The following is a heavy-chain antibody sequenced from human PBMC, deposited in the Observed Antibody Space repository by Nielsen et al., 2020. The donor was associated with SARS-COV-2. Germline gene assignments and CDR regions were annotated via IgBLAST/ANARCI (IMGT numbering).Heavy chain of an antibody. CDR3: AKISGSQRHYFDF. J-gene: IGHJ4*02. D-gene: IGHD1-26*01. V-gene: IGHV3-23*01. Sequence: GESLKISCAASGFTFSSYAMTWVRQAPGKGLEWVSSIGTTGDKKFYADSVKGRFTISRDNSKNTLYLQLNSLRAEDTAVFYCAKISGSQRHYFDFWGQVSLVTVSS. CDR2: IGTTGDKK. CDR1: GFTFSSYA.